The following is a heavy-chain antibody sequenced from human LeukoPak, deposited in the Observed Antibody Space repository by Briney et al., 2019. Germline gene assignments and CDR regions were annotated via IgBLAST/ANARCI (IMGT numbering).Heavy chain of an antibody. D-gene: IGHD4-17*01. CDR1: GFTFSNFV. J-gene: IGHJ4*02. CDR2: SSGNGGGT. CDR3: AKQAVTTSGKYFDS. V-gene: IGHV3-23*01. Sequence: GGSLRLSCAASGFTFSNFVMSWVRQAPGKGLEWVSSSSGNGGGTYYADSVKGRFTISRDNSKNTLYLQMNSLRAEDTALYYCAKQAVTTSGKYFDSWGQGTQVTVSS.